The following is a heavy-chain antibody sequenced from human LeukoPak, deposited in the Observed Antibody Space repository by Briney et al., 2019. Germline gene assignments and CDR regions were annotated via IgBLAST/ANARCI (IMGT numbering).Heavy chain of an antibody. J-gene: IGHJ6*02. CDR2: IYDSGST. V-gene: IGHV4-59*01. CDR1: GGPISSYY. D-gene: IGHD6-6*01. CDR3: ARSTWGSSSWYYYGMDV. Sequence: PSETLSLTCTVSGGPISSYYWSWIRQPPGKGLEWIGYIYDSGSTDYNPSLKSRVTISVDTSKNQFSLRLSSVTAADTAVYYCARSTWGSSSWYYYGMDVWGQGTTVTVSS.